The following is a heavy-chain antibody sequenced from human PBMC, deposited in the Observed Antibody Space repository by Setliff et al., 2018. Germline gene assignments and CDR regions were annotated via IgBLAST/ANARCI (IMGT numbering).Heavy chain of an antibody. CDR2: INWSGEIT. V-gene: IGHV3-9*01. Sequence: GGSLRLSCEVSGFTFDNHAMHWVRQAPGKGLEWVSGINWSGEITGYADSVKGRFTFSRDSAKNSLFLEMNSLTVDDTALYYCVRDISSASGILDFWGQGTLVTVSS. J-gene: IGHJ4*02. D-gene: IGHD3-3*01. CDR1: GFTFDNHA. CDR3: VRDISSASGILDF.